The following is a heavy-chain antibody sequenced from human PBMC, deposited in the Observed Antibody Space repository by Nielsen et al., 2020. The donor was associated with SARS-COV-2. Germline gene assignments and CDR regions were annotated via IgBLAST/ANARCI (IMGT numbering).Heavy chain of an antibody. CDR1: GYTFTSYA. J-gene: IGHJ5*02. Sequence: ASVKVSCKASGYTFTSYAMHWVRQAPGQRLEWMGWINAGNGNTKYSQKFQGRVTITRDTSASTAYMELSSLRSEDTAVYYCARDPWYYDSSGYSDPWGQGTLVTVSS. CDR3: ARDPWYYDSSGYSDP. D-gene: IGHD3-22*01. V-gene: IGHV1-3*01. CDR2: INAGNGNT.